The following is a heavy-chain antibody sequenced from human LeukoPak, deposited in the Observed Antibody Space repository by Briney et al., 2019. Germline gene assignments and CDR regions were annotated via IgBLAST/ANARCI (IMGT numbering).Heavy chain of an antibody. CDR3: ARYCSGGSCFDY. CDR2: INQDGGEK. J-gene: IGHJ4*02. D-gene: IGHD2-15*01. CDR1: GFTFSSYG. Sequence: PGGSLRLSCAASGFTFSSYGMHWVRQAPGKGQEWVANINQDGGEKYYVDSVKGRFTISRDNAKNSLYLQMNSLRAEDTAVYYCARYCSGGSCFDYWGQGTLVTVSS. V-gene: IGHV3-7*03.